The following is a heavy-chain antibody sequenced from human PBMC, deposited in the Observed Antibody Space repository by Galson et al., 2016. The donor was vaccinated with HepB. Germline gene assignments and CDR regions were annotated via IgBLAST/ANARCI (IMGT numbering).Heavy chain of an antibody. CDR1: GFTFSSFW. D-gene: IGHD3-3*01. CDR2: IKQDGSEI. V-gene: IGHV3-7*01. J-gene: IGHJ5*02. Sequence: SLRLSCAASGFTFSSFWMSWVRQSPGKGPEWVANIKQDGSEIYYVASVKGRFTISRDNAKNSLDLQMNSLRVEDTAVYYCARDGNDFWSGQGSWGQGTLVAVSS. CDR3: ARDGNDFWSGQGS.